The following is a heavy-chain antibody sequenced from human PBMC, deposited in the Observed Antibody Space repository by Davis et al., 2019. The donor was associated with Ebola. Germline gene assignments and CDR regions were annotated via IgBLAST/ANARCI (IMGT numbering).Heavy chain of an antibody. J-gene: IGHJ4*02. CDR1: GGSVSSGSYY. Sequence: MPGGSLRLSCTVSGGSVSSGSYYWSWIRQPPGKGLEWIGYIYYSGSTNYNPSLKSRVTISVDTSKNQFSLKLTSVTAADTAVYYCARGDYAGSSFDYWGQGTLVTVSS. CDR2: IYYSGST. CDR3: ARGDYAGSSFDY. D-gene: IGHD4-17*01. V-gene: IGHV4-61*01.